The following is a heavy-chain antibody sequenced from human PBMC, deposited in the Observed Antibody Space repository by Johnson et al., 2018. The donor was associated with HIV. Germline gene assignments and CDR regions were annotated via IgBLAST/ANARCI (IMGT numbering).Heavy chain of an antibody. J-gene: IGHJ3*02. CDR1: GFIFSDSY. V-gene: IGHV3-23*04. Sequence: MLLVESGGGWVKPGGSLRLSCAASGFIFSDSYMSWIRQAPGKGLEWVSAISGSGGSTYYADSVKGRFTISRDNSKNTLYLQMNSLRAEDTAVYYCAKPVKYYYDSSGYYSDAFDIWGQGTMVTVSS. CDR2: ISGSGGST. D-gene: IGHD3-22*01. CDR3: AKPVKYYYDSSGYYSDAFDI.